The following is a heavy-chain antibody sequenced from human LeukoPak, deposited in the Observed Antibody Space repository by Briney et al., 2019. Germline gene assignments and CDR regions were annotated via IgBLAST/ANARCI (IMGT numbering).Heavy chain of an antibody. J-gene: IGHJ4*02. D-gene: IGHD5-12*01. CDR3: ARLRYSGYVKYYFDY. CDR2: IYFSGST. CDR1: GGSISSYY. Sequence: SETLSLTCTVSGGSISSYYWSWIRQPPGKGLEGIGYIYFSGSTNYSPSLKSRVTISVDTSKNQFSLKLTSVTAADTAVYYCARLRYSGYVKYYFDYWGQGTLVTVSS. V-gene: IGHV4-59*01.